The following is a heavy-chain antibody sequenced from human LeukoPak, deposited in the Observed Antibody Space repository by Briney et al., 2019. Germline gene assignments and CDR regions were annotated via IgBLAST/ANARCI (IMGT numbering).Heavy chain of an antibody. Sequence: GGSLTLSRSASEFTFSRSDMHWVRHGQGEGLQWVSGMTARGATSYPASVKGRFSISRENAENSLYLQMDSRRVEDTGGYYCARVKPGGVLGAAYYYYLAVWGKGTTVTVPS. J-gene: IGHJ6*04. D-gene: IGHD2-8*02. CDR2: MTARGAT. CDR3: ARVKPGGVLGAAYYYYLAV. V-gene: IGHV3-13*01. CDR1: EFTFSRSD.